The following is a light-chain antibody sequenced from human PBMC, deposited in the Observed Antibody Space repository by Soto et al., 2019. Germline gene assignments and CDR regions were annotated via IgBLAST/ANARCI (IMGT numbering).Light chain of an antibody. CDR1: QSINNY. CDR3: QQSYSSPLS. CDR2: AAS. V-gene: IGKV1-39*01. Sequence: DIHMTQPPSSLSASVGDRVTITCRASQSINNYLNWYQQKPGKAPNLLIYAASNLQSGVPSRFSGSGSGTDFTLTISSLEPEDFATYYCQQSYSSPLSFGGGTKVEI. J-gene: IGKJ4*01.